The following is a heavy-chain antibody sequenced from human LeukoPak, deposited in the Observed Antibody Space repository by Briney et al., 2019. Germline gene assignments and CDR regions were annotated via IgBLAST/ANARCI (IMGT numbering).Heavy chain of an antibody. CDR3: ARDPDFWSGYYYFDS. D-gene: IGHD3-3*01. CDR2: IYSSGST. V-gene: IGHV4-39*07. J-gene: IGHJ4*02. CDR1: GASISGSGYY. Sequence: SETLSLTCTVSGASISGSGYYWGWIRQPPGKGLEWIGSIYSSGSTYYNASLQSRVTISIETSKNQISLRLNSVTAADSAVFYCARDPDFWSGYYYFDSWGQGTLVTVSS.